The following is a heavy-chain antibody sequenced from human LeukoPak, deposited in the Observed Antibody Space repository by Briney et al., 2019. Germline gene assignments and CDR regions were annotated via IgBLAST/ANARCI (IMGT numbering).Heavy chain of an antibody. CDR1: GGTFSSYA. Sequence: SVKVSCKASGGTFSSYAISWVRQAPGQGLEWMGGIIPVFGTANYAQKFQGRVTITADKSTSTAYMELSSLRSEDTAVYYCARFSNPDILTGYYVYWGQGTLVTVSS. D-gene: IGHD3-9*01. J-gene: IGHJ4*02. CDR2: IIPVFGTA. CDR3: ARFSNPDILTGYYVY. V-gene: IGHV1-69*06.